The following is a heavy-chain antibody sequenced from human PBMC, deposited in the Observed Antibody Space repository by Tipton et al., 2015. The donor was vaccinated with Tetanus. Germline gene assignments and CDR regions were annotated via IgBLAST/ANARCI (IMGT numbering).Heavy chain of an antibody. Sequence: TLSLTCVVYGGSFGHYYWTWIRQPPGKGLEWIGEINHDGRTTYTSSLKSRVTILVDTSKKQFSLKATSVTAADTAVYYCARGLGSMLAPGGSIDSWGQGPLVTVSS. J-gene: IGHJ5*01. V-gene: IGHV4-34*01. D-gene: IGHD2-8*01. CDR3: ARGLGSMLAPGGSIDS. CDR1: GGSFGHYY. CDR2: INHDGRT.